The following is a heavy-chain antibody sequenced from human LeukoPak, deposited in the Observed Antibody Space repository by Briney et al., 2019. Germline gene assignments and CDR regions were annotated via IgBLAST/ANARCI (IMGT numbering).Heavy chain of an antibody. D-gene: IGHD4-11*01. CDR3: ATYSDYVHYFDN. CDR2: IYHSGST. J-gene: IGHJ4*02. Sequence: SETLSLTCTVSGGSISSYYWSWIRQPPGKGLEWIGCIYHSGSTNNNPSLKSRVTISVDTPKNQFSLTLSSVTAADTAVYYCATYSDYVHYFDNWGQGTLVTVSS. CDR1: GGSISSYY. V-gene: IGHV4-59*08.